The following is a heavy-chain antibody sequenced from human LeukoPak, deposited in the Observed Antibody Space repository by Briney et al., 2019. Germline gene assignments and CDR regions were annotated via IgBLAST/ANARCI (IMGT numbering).Heavy chain of an antibody. J-gene: IGHJ3*02. CDR1: GYTFTSYG. V-gene: IGHV1-18*01. CDR2: ISAYNGNT. Sequence: GASVKVSCKASGYTFTSYGISWVRQAPGQGLEWMGWISAYNGNTNYAQKLQGRVTMTTDTSTSTAYMELRSLRSDDPAVYYCARARYDFWSRDYDAFDIWGQGTMVTVSS. CDR3: ARARYDFWSRDYDAFDI. D-gene: IGHD3-3*01.